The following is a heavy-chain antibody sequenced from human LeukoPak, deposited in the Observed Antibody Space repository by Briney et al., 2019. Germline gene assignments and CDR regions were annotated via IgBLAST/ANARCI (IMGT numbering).Heavy chain of an antibody. J-gene: IGHJ4*02. CDR1: GYTFTSYY. D-gene: IGHD3-22*01. Sequence: ASVTVSCKASGYTFTSYYIHRVRQAPGQGLEWMGIINPSDGSTSYAQNFQGRVTMTRDTSTSTLYMELSSLRSEDTAVYFCARVAYYDSSVYSFDYWGQRTLVTVSS. CDR3: ARVAYYDSSVYSFDY. CDR2: INPSDGST. V-gene: IGHV1-46*01.